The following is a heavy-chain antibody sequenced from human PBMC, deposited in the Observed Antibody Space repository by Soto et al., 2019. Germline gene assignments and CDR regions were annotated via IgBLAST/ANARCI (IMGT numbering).Heavy chain of an antibody. J-gene: IGHJ4*02. CDR3: ARGPAQWLAVLPAAGY. CDR2: ISYDGSYK. CDR1: GFTFSTYA. D-gene: IGHD6-19*01. Sequence: QVQLVESGGGVVQPGGSLRLSCAASGFTFSTYAMHWVRQAPGKGLDWVAVISYDGSYKYYADSVKGRFTISRDNYKNTLDLQMNSRRADDTAVYYCARGPAQWLAVLPAAGYWGQGTLVTVSS. V-gene: IGHV3-30-3*01.